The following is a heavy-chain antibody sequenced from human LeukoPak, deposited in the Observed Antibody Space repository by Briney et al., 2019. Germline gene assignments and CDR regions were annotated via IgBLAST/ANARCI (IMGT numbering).Heavy chain of an antibody. Sequence: GGSLRLSCAASGFTFSSDWMSWVRQAPGKGLEWVANIKQDGSEKYYVDSVKGRFTISRDNAKNSLYLQMNSLRAEDTAVYYCARATQNYYYYYMDVWGKGTTVTMSS. CDR1: GFTFSSDW. CDR2: IKQDGSEK. V-gene: IGHV3-7*01. CDR3: ARATQNYYYYYMDV. J-gene: IGHJ6*03.